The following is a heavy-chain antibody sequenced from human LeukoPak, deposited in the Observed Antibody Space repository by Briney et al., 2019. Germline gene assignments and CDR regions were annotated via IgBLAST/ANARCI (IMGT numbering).Heavy chain of an antibody. D-gene: IGHD3-3*01. CDR3: ARAMGRITIFGVVRGAFDI. CDR1: GGSFSSYY. Sequence: PSETLSLTCTVSGGSFSSYYWSWIRQPPGKGLEWVSSISSSGRHIFYADSMKGRLTISRDNAQNSLYLQMNSLRAEDTAVYYCARAMGRITIFGVVRGAFDIWGQETMVTVSS. CDR2: ISSSGRHI. V-gene: IGHV3-21*01. J-gene: IGHJ3*02.